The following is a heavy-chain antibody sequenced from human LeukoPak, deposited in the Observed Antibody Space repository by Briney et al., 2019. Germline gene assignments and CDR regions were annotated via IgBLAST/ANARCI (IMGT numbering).Heavy chain of an antibody. Sequence: DPGGSLRLSCAASGFTFSSYAMHWVRQAPGKGLVWVSRINSDGSTTNYADSVKGRFTISRDNAKNTLYLQMNSLRAEDTAMYYCARRSSGSPPFYFDYWGQGTLVTVSS. J-gene: IGHJ4*02. CDR3: ARRSSGSPPFYFDY. CDR2: INSDGSTT. D-gene: IGHD1-26*01. CDR1: GFTFSSYA. V-gene: IGHV3-74*01.